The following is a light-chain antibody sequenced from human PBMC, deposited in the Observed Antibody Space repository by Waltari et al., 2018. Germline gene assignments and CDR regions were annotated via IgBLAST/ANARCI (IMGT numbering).Light chain of an antibody. CDR2: AAS. Sequence: DIQMTQSPSSLSASVGDRVPITCRASQSINTYLNWYQQKPGKAPELLIYAASSLQSGVPSAFSGSGSGTDFTLTISSLQPEDFATYFCQQGHSPPFTFGPGTKVDIK. CDR3: QQGHSPPFT. J-gene: IGKJ3*01. CDR1: QSINTY. V-gene: IGKV1-39*01.